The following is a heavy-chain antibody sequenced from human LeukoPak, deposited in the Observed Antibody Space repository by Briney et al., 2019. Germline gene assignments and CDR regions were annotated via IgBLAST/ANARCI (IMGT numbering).Heavy chain of an antibody. V-gene: IGHV3-15*01. CDR1: GFTFSNAW. J-gene: IGHJ5*02. CDR2: IKSKTDGGTT. D-gene: IGHD2-2*02. Sequence: GGSLRLFCAASGFTFSNAWMSWVRQAPGKGLEWVGRIKSKTDGGTTDYAAPVKGRFTISRDDSKNTLYLQMNSLKTEDTAVYYCTTDRGPGYCSSTSCYTNQVWIGFDPWGQGTLVTVSS. CDR3: TTDRGPGYCSSTSCYTNQVWIGFDP.